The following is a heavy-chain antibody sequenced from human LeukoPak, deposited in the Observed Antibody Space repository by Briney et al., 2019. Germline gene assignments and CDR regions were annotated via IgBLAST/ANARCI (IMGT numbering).Heavy chain of an antibody. CDR1: GFTFRDYN. CDR3: PREARPTAPTFNY. CDR2: IRSKADSGTT. J-gene: IGHJ4*02. V-gene: IGHV3-49*03. Sequence: PGGSLRLSCTASGFTFRDYNINWFRQAPGRGLEWVGFIRSKADSGTTEYAASVKGRFTISRDDSKSVAYLQINNLRAEDTALYSFPREARPTAPTFNYGGQETLSTAS.